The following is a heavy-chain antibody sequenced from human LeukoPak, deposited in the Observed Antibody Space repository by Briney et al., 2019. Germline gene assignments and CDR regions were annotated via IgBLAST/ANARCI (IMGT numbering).Heavy chain of an antibody. CDR1: GFSISRYS. CDR3: ARDKGGSGWFPGGAFDI. V-gene: IGHV3-21*01. D-gene: IGHD6-19*01. Sequence: GGSLRLSCVTSGFSISRYSMNWVRQAPGKGLEWVSSISSSSYHIYYADSVKGRFTISRDNSKNTLYLQMNSLRAENTAVYYCARDKGGSGWFPGGAFDIWGQGTMVTVSS. J-gene: IGHJ3*02. CDR2: ISSSSYHI.